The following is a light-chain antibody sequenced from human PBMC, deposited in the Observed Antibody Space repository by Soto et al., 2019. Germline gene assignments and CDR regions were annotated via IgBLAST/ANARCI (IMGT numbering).Light chain of an antibody. CDR2: DNN. CDR1: SSNIGNNY. Sequence: QSVLTQPPSVSVAPGQKVTISCSGSSSNIGNNYVSWYQQLPGTAPKLLIYDNNKRPSGIPDRFSGSKSGTSATLGITGLQTGDEADYYCGTWDSSLSAGVFGGGTKGTVL. V-gene: IGLV1-51*01. J-gene: IGLJ3*02. CDR3: GTWDSSLSAGV.